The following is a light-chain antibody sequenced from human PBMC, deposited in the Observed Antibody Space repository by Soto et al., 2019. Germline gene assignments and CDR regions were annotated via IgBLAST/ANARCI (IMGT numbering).Light chain of an antibody. Sequence: DIQMTQSPSSLSASVRDRVTITCRASQGISNYLAWYQQKPGKVPKLLIYAASTLQSGVPPRFSGSGSGTDFTLTISSLQTEDGATYYCQKYDSAPWTFGQGTKVEIK. CDR1: QGISNY. V-gene: IGKV1-27*01. CDR3: QKYDSAPWT. CDR2: AAS. J-gene: IGKJ1*01.